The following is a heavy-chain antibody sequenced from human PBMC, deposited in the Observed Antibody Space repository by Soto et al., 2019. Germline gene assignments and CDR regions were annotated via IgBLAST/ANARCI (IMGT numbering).Heavy chain of an antibody. D-gene: IGHD2-15*01. Sequence: SRRLSCAASAFGLSANAMNWVRQAPGKGLEWISYISASTTTIFYANSVKGRFTISRDNAKNSLYLQMNSLRDEDTAVYYCAKGQPVADYWGQGTLVTVSS. V-gene: IGHV3-48*02. CDR3: AKGQPVADY. J-gene: IGHJ4*02. CDR2: ISASTTTI. CDR1: AFGLSANA.